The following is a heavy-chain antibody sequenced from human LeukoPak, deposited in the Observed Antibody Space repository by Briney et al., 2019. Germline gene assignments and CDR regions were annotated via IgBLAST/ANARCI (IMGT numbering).Heavy chain of an antibody. J-gene: IGHJ3*02. CDR1: EFSVGSNY. Sequence: GGSLRLSCAASEFSVGSNYMTWVRQAPGKGLEWVSLIYSGGSTYYADSVKGRFTISRDNSKNTLYLQMNSLRAEDTAVYYCARVRGYRDAFDIWGQGTMVTVSS. V-gene: IGHV3-66*01. D-gene: IGHD3-10*01. CDR3: ARVRGYRDAFDI. CDR2: IYSGGST.